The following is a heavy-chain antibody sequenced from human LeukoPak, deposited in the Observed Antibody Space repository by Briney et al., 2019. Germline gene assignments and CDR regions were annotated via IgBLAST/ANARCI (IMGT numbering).Heavy chain of an antibody. CDR1: GYTFTSYG. Sequence: ASVKVSCKASGYTFTSYGISWVRQAPGQGLEWMGWINPNSGGTNYAEKFQGRVTMTRDTSINTAYMELSSLRSDDTAVYYCAKTYDSGAYYPDYWGQGTLVTVSS. CDR3: AKTYDSGAYYPDY. D-gene: IGHD3-22*01. CDR2: INPNSGGT. J-gene: IGHJ4*02. V-gene: IGHV1-2*02.